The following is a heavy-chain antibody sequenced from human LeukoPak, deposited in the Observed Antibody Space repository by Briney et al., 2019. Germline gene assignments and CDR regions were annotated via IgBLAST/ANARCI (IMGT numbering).Heavy chain of an antibody. D-gene: IGHD6-19*01. V-gene: IGHV1-69*04. Sequence: SVKVSCKASGYTFTSYAISWVRQAPGQGLEWMGRIIPILGRANYAQKFQGRVTITADKPTSTAYMELSSLRSEDTAVYYCAIRESSGWYSNFDYWGQGTLVTVSS. J-gene: IGHJ4*02. CDR2: IIPILGRA. CDR3: AIRESSGWYSNFDY. CDR1: GYTFTSYA.